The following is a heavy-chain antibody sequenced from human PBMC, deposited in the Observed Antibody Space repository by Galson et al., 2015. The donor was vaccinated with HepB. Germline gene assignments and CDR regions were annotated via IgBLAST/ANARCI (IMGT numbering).Heavy chain of an antibody. CDR2: IDWDDDK. Sequence: ALVKPTQTLTLTCTFSGFSLSTSGVRVSWIRQPPGKALEWLARIDWDDDKFYSTSLKTRLTISKDTSKNQVVLTMTNMDPVDTAAYYCARSYRYGPGYFDLWGRGTLVTVSS. J-gene: IGHJ2*01. CDR3: ARSYRYGPGYFDL. D-gene: IGHD5-24*01. CDR1: GFSLSTSGVR. V-gene: IGHV2-70*04.